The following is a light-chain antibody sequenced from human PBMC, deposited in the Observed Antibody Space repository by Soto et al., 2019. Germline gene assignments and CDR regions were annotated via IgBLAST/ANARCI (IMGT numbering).Light chain of an antibody. CDR1: QSISSSY. J-gene: IGKJ1*01. CDR3: EQYCSSPPGT. V-gene: IGKV3-20*01. CDR2: GAS. Sequence: EIVLTQSPGTLSLSPGERATLSCRASQSISSSYLAWYQQKPGQAPRILIYGASSMATGISDRFSGSGSGPDFALTISRLEPEDFSVYYCEQYCSSPPGTFGQGTKVEIK.